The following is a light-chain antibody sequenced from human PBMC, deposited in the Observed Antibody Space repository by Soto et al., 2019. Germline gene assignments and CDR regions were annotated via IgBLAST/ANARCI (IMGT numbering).Light chain of an antibody. CDR3: SSYTSSSTLL. V-gene: IGLV2-14*01. Sequence: SALTQPASVSGSPGQSITISCTGTSSDVGGYNYVSWYQQHPGKAPKLMIYEVSNRPSGVSNRFSGSKSGNTASLTISGLQAEDEADYYCSSYTSSSTLLFGTGTKVTV. CDR1: SSDVGGYNY. CDR2: EVS. J-gene: IGLJ1*01.